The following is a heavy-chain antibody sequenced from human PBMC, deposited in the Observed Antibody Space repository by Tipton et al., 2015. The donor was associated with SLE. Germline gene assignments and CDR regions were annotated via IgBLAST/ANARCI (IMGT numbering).Heavy chain of an antibody. CDR1: GASITSGDYS. Sequence: LRLSCTVSGASITSGDYSWTWIRQPAGKGLEWIGRIHPSGTTSYNPSLTSRLTISVDTSKNQFSLNLRSVTAADTAVYYCAREGYSSGWAGDFDYWGQGTVVTVSS. V-gene: IGHV4-61*02. CDR3: AREGYSSGWAGDFDY. D-gene: IGHD6-19*01. J-gene: IGHJ4*02. CDR2: IHPSGTT.